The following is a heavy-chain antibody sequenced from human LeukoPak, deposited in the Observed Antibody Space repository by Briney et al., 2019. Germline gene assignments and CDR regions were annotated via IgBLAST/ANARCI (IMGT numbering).Heavy chain of an antibody. J-gene: IGHJ5*02. Sequence: GGTLRLSCAASGSTFSSYGMNWVRQAPGKGLAWVSGINNSGGSTYYADSVKGRFTISRDNSKNTLYLQMNSLRAEDTAVYYCAKPPGLRRLDPWGQGTLVTVSS. CDR1: GSTFSSYG. CDR2: INNSGGST. D-gene: IGHD5-12*01. V-gene: IGHV3-23*01. CDR3: AKPPGLRRLDP.